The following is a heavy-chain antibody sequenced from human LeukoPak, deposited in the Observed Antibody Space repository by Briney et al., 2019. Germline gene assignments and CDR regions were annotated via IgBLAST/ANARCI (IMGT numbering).Heavy chain of an antibody. CDR3: ARKLWHRNDC. CDR1: GFTFSSYA. CDR2: ISGSGGST. V-gene: IGHV3-23*01. Sequence: GGSLRLSCAASGFTFSSYAMSWVRQTPGKGLEWVSAISGSGGSTYYADSVKGRFTISRDNFKNTLYLQMNSLRAEDTALYYCARKLWHRNDCWGQGTLVTVSS. D-gene: IGHD3-16*01. J-gene: IGHJ4*02.